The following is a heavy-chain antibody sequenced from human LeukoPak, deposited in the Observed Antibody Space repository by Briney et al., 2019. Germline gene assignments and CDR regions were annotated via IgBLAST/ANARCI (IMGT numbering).Heavy chain of an antibody. CDR2: ISGSGDTI. D-gene: IGHD6-13*01. V-gene: IGHV3-11*01. CDR1: GFTFSDYY. J-gene: IGHJ4*02. CDR3: AKDLGLIAAAGTIDY. Sequence: PGGSLRLSCAAYGFTFSDYYMGWIRQAPGKGLAWISYISGSGDTIYYADSVKGRFTISRDNAKNSLYLQMNNLRVVDTAVYYCAKDLGLIAAAGTIDYWGQGTLVTVSS.